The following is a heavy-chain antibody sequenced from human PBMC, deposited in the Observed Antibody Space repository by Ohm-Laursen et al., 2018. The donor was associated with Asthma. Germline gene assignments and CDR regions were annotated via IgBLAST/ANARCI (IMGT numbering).Heavy chain of an antibody. J-gene: IGHJ4*02. CDR1: GFTFSSYS. V-gene: IGHV3-21*01. Sequence: SLRLSCTASGFTFSSYSMNWVRQAPGKGLEWVSSISSSSSYIYYADSVKGRFTISRDNAKNSLYLQMNSLRAEDTAVYYCARAYYGDSPCDYWGQGTLVTVSS. D-gene: IGHD4-17*01. CDR2: ISSSSSYI. CDR3: ARAYYGDSPCDY.